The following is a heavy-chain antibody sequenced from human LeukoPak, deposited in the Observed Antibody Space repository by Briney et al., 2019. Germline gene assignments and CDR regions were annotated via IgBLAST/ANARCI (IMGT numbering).Heavy chain of an antibody. J-gene: IGHJ4*02. V-gene: IGHV2-5*01. CDR3: AHRPYYYDSSGYPFDY. Sequence: SGPTLVKPTQTLTLTCTFSGFSLSTSGVGVGWIRQPPGKALEWLALIYWNDDKRYSPSLKSRLTITKDTSKNQVVLTMTNMDPVDTATYYCAHRPYYYDSSGYPFDYWGQGTLVTVFS. CDR1: GFSLSTSGVG. CDR2: IYWNDDK. D-gene: IGHD3-22*01.